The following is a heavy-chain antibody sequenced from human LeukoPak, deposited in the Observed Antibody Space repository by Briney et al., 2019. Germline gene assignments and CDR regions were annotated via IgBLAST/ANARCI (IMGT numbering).Heavy chain of an antibody. J-gene: IGHJ5*02. CDR2: IIPIFGTA. CDR1: GGTFSSYA. CDR3: ARTSLPSIAAPAFDP. V-gene: IGHV1-69*13. D-gene: IGHD6-6*01. Sequence: SVKVSCKASGGTFSSYAISWARQAPGQGLEWMGGIIPIFGTANYAQKFQGRVTITADESTSTAYMELSSLRSEDTAVYYCARTSLPSIAAPAFDPWGQGTLVTVSS.